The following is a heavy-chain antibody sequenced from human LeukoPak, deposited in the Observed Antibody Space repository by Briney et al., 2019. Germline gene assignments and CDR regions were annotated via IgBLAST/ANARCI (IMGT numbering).Heavy chain of an antibody. J-gene: IGHJ4*02. D-gene: IGHD1-26*01. V-gene: IGHV3-9*01. CDR1: GFTFDDYA. CDR2: ISWNSGSI. Sequence: PGGPLRLSCAASGFTFDDYAMHWVRQAPGKGLEWVSGISWNSGSIGYADSVKGRFTISRDNAKNSLYLQMNSLRAEDTALYYCAKDLRWELPTSGTFDYWGQGTLVTVSS. CDR3: AKDLRWELPTSGTFDY.